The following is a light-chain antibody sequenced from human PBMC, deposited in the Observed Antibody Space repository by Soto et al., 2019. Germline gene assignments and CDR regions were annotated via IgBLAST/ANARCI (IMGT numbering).Light chain of an antibody. CDR1: SSDVGTYNY. Sequence: QAVVTQPASVSGSPGQSITISCTGTSSDVGTYNYVSWYQQHPGKVPKLMIYEVNNRPSGVSNRFSGSKSGNTASLTISGLQAEDEADYYCSSYTTRSTPYVFGTGTKVTVL. CDR2: EVN. CDR3: SSYTTRSTPYV. J-gene: IGLJ1*01. V-gene: IGLV2-14*01.